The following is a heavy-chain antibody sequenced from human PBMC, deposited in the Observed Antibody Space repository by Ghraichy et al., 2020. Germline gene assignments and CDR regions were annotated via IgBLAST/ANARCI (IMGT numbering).Heavy chain of an antibody. CDR1: GGSFSGYY. J-gene: IGHJ4*02. CDR2: INHSGST. D-gene: IGHD2-15*01. Sequence: SETLSLTCAVYGGSFSGYYWSWIRQPPGKGLEWIGEINHSGSTNYNPSLKSRVTISVDTSKNQFSLKLSSVTAADTAVYYCASLGYCSGGSCYYWGQGTLVTVSS. CDR3: ASLGYCSGGSCYY. V-gene: IGHV4-34*01.